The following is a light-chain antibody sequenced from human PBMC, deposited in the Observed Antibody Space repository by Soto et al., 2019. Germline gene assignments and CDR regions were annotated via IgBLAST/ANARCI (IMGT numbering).Light chain of an antibody. J-gene: IGKJ2*01. CDR3: QQYSNYWT. V-gene: IGKV1-5*03. CDR1: QSISSW. Sequence: DIQMTQSPSTLSASVGDRVTITCRASQSISSWLAWYQQKPGKAPKLLIYKASSFESGVPSRFSGSGSGTEFTLTISSLQPDDFATYYCQQYSNYWTFGQGTKLEIK. CDR2: KAS.